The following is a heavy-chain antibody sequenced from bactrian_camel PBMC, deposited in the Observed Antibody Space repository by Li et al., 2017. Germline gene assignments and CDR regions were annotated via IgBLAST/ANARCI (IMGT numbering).Heavy chain of an antibody. V-gene: IGHV3S53*01. CDR1: GNIDDSIV. CDR3: AAGTRIIVGDYCDGITN. Sequence: HVQLVESGGGSVQAGGSLTLSCAASGNIDDSIVMAWFRQSPGKKREGIAGIRRDGDEYYADSVKGRFTISQDNAKNIIYLQTSSLTPDDTAMYYCAAGTRIIVGDYCDGITNWGQGTQVTVS. J-gene: IGHJ4*01. D-gene: IGHD4*01. CDR2: IRRDGDE.